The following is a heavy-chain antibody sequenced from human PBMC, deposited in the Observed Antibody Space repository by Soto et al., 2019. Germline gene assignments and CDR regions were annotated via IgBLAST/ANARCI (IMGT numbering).Heavy chain of an antibody. D-gene: IGHD2-2*01. CDR2: ISGSGGSA. CDR1: GFTFSNYA. CDR3: AKDPYSGVLVPVAIGFDP. Sequence: GGSLRLSCAASGFTFSNYAMTWVRQGPGKGLEWVSAISGSGGSAYYADSAKGRLTISRDNSKNTLFLQMNSLRADDSGVYYCAKDPYSGVLVPVAIGFDPWGPGTLVTAPQ. J-gene: IGHJ5*02. V-gene: IGHV3-23*01.